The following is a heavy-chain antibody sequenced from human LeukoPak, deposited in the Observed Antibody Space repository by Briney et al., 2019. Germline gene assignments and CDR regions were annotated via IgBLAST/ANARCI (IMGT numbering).Heavy chain of an antibody. V-gene: IGHV1-2*04. Sequence: ASVKVSCKASGYTFTSYYIHWMRQAPGQGLEWMGWINPKNGDTHYAQKFQGWVTMTRDTSITTVYMELNRLTSDDTALYYCARVGYCSGDRCYLHFDYWGQGTLVTVSS. CDR3: ARVGYCSGDRCYLHFDY. CDR2: INPKNGDT. CDR1: GYTFTSYY. D-gene: IGHD2-15*01. J-gene: IGHJ4*02.